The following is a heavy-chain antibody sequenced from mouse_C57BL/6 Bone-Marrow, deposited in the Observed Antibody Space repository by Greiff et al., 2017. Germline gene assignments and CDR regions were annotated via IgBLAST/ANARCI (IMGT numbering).Heavy chain of an antibody. CDR1: GYSFTGYY. CDR3: ARGSSVSSYFPYYFDY. Sequence: EVQLQQSGPELVKPGASVKISCKASGYSFTGYYMNWVKQSPEKSLEWIGEINPSTGGTTYNQKFKAKATLTVDKSSSTTYMQIQSLTSEDSAVDYCARGSSVSSYFPYYFDYWGQGTTLTVSS. D-gene: IGHD1-1*01. CDR2: INPSTGGT. V-gene: IGHV1-42*01. J-gene: IGHJ2*01.